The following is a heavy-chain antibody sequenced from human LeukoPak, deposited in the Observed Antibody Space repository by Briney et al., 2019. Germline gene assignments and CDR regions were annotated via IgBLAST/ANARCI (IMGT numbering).Heavy chain of an antibody. D-gene: IGHD3-22*01. CDR1: GFTFSSYA. V-gene: IGHV3-23*01. Sequence: GGSLRLSCAASGFTFSSYAMSWVLQAPGKGLEWVSTLSGSGTTTFYANSVKGRFTISRDSSKNTLYLQMNSLRAADTALYYCTKDYDTVGYYSSDYWGQGTLVTVSS. CDR3: TKDYDTVGYYSSDY. J-gene: IGHJ4*02. CDR2: LSGSGTTT.